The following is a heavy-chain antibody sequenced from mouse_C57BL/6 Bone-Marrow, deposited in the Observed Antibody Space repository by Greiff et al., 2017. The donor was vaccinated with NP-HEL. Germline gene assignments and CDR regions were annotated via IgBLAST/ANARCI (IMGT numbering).Heavy chain of an antibody. V-gene: IGHV3-6*01. Sequence: EVQVVESGPGLVKPSQSLSLTCSVTGYSITSGYYWNWIRQFPGNKLEWMGYISYDGSNNYNPSLKNRISITRDTSKNQFFLKLNSVTTEDTATYYCAREGFTTGVAYYFDYWGQGTTLTVSS. J-gene: IGHJ2*01. CDR1: GYSITSGYY. D-gene: IGHD1-1*01. CDR2: ISYDGSN. CDR3: AREGFTTGVAYYFDY.